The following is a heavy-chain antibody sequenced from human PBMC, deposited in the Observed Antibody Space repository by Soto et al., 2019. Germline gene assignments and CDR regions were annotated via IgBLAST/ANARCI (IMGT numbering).Heavy chain of an antibody. CDR3: AGGPKVVVVDATGYYYYYGMDV. V-gene: IGHV1-69*01. Sequence: VQLVQSGAEVKKPGSSVKVSCKASGGTFSSYGINWVRQAPGQGLEWMGGIIPIFGTTYYAQRFQDRVTIPADESTTTAYMELSSMRSEDTAVYYCAGGPKVVVVDATGYYYYYGMDVWGQGTTVTVSS. CDR2: IIPIFGTT. CDR1: GGTFSSYG. J-gene: IGHJ6*02. D-gene: IGHD2-15*01.